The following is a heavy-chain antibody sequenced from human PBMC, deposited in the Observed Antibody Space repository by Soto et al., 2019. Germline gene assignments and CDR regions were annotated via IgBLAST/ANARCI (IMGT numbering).Heavy chain of an antibody. V-gene: IGHV1-2*02. CDR1: GYTFTGYY. CDR2: INPNSGGT. Sequence: ASVKVSCKASGYTFTGYYMHWVRQAPGQGLEWMGWINPNSGGTNYAQKFQGRVTMTRDTSISTAYMELSRLRSDDTAVYYCARGDYGSGSYYYIDAFDIWGQGTMVTVSS. D-gene: IGHD3-10*01. CDR3: ARGDYGSGSYYYIDAFDI. J-gene: IGHJ3*02.